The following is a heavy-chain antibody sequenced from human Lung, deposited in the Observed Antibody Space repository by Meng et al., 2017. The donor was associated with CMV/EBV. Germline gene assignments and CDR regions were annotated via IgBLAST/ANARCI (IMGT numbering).Heavy chain of an antibody. J-gene: IGHJ4*02. V-gene: IGHV4-4*02. CDR2: IDDSGST. CDR3: ARGKQDAWELLAY. CDR1: GASISSNIR. D-gene: IGHD1-26*01. Sequence: QVQRQESGPGLVKPSGTLSLTCGVSGASISSNIRWTWVRQPPGKGLEWIGDIDDSGSTNYNPSLNSRISISLDKSKNHFSLKVNSVTAADTAVYYCARGKQDAWELLAYWGQGALVTVSS.